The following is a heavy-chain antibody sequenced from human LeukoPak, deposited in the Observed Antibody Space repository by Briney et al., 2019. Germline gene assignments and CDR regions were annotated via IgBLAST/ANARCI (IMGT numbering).Heavy chain of an antibody. CDR2: MNPNSGNT. Sequence: ASVKVSCKASGYTFTRYDINWVRQATGQGLEWMGWMNPNSGNTGYAQKFQGRVTMTRNTSISTAYMELSSLRSEDTAVYYCARSIAAAGIFDYWGQGTLVTVSS. J-gene: IGHJ4*02. V-gene: IGHV1-8*01. D-gene: IGHD6-13*01. CDR1: GYTFTRYD. CDR3: ARSIAAAGIFDY.